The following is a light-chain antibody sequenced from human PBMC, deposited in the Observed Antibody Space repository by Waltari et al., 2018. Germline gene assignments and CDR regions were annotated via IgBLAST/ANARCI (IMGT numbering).Light chain of an antibody. Sequence: QSALTQPASVSASPGPSITISCTGTSSDIGGYHYVSWYQQNPGKVPKLMIYDFTRWPSGVSNRFSGSKSGNTASLTISGLQAEDEADYYCASYTSTNTVIFGGGTKVTVL. CDR2: DFT. V-gene: IGLV2-14*03. CDR1: SSDIGGYHY. J-gene: IGLJ2*01. CDR3: ASYTSTNTVI.